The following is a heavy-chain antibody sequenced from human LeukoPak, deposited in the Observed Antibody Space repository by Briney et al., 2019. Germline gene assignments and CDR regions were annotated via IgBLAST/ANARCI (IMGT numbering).Heavy chain of an antibody. V-gene: IGHV4-4*07. CDR2: IYTSGST. J-gene: IGHJ6*02. D-gene: IGHD3-3*01. Sequence: SETLSLTCTVSGGSISSYYWSWIRQPAGKGLEWIGRIYTSGSTNYNPSLKSRVTMSADTSKNQFSLKLSSVTAADTAVYYCARGSGITIFGVVTPYYYYGMDVWGQGTTVTVSS. CDR1: GGSISSYY. CDR3: ARGSGITIFGVVTPYYYYGMDV.